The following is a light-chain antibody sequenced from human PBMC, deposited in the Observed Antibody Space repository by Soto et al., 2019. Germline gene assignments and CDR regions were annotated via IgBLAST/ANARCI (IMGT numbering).Light chain of an antibody. Sequence: DIQMTQSPSTLSASVGDRVTITCRASQSVSIWLAWYQQKPGKAPKLLIYKASSLKSGVPSRFSGSGSGTELTRTISSLQPDDFATYYCQQYNSYWTFGQGTKVEMK. CDR3: QQYNSYWT. J-gene: IGKJ1*01. CDR2: KAS. CDR1: QSVSIW. V-gene: IGKV1-5*03.